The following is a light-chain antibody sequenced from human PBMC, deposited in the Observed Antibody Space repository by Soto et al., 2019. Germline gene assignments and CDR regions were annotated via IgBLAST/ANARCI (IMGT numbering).Light chain of an antibody. Sequence: DIQMTQSPSSLSASVGDRVTITCRASQTISTHLNWYQQKPGKAPKLLIYAASTLQSGVPSRFSGSGSGTEFTLTINSLQPEDFATYYCQQSLTIPYTFGQGTKLEIK. J-gene: IGKJ2*01. CDR1: QTISTH. CDR3: QQSLTIPYT. V-gene: IGKV1-39*01. CDR2: AAS.